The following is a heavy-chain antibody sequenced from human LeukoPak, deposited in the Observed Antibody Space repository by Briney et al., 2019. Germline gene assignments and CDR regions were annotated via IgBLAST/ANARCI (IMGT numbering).Heavy chain of an antibody. J-gene: IGHJ6*03. CDR3: CRGDYYGSGSYYTRGDYYYYYMDV. V-gene: IGHV3-7*01. CDR1: GFTFSSYW. D-gene: IGHD3-10*01. Sequence: GGSLRLSCAASGFTFSSYWMSWVRQAPGKGLEWVANIKQDGSEKYYVDSVKGRFTISRDNSKNTLYLQMNSLRAEDTAVYYCCRGDYYGSGSYYTRGDYYYYYMDVWGKGTTVTISS. CDR2: IKQDGSEK.